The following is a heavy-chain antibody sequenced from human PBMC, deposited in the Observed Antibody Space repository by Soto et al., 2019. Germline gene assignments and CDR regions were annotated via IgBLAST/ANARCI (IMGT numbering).Heavy chain of an antibody. Sequence: ASVKVSCKASGYTFTSYGISWVRQAPGQGLEWMGWISAYNGNTNYAQKLQGRVTMTTDTSTSTAYMELRSLRSDDTAVYYCARDIYGDYPFGAFDIWGQGTMVTVSS. CDR2: ISAYNGNT. V-gene: IGHV1-18*01. D-gene: IGHD4-17*01. J-gene: IGHJ3*02. CDR3: ARDIYGDYPFGAFDI. CDR1: GYTFTSYG.